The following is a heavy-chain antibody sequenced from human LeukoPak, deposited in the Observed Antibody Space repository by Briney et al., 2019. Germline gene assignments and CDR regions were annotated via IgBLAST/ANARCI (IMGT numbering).Heavy chain of an antibody. CDR2: IYYSGST. J-gene: IGHJ4*02. Sequence: SETLSLTCTVSGGSISSGGYYWSWIRQHPGKGLEWIGDIYYSGSTYYNPSLKSRVTISVDTSKNQFSLRLSSVTAADTAVYYCAKMGPAAAGIIDWGQGTLVTVSS. CDR1: GGSISSGGYY. V-gene: IGHV4-31*03. CDR3: AKMGPAAAGIID. D-gene: IGHD6-13*01.